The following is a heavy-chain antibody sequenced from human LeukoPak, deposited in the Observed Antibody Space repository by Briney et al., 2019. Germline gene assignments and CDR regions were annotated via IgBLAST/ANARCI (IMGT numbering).Heavy chain of an antibody. CDR3: ARNPVDYGSNSYFDY. J-gene: IGHJ4*02. CDR2: ISYDGSNK. V-gene: IGHV3-30-3*01. Sequence: PGGSLRLSCAASGFTFSGYPIHWVRQAPGKGLEWVAVISYDGSNKYYADSVKGRFTISRDNSKNTLYLQMNSLRAEDTAVYYCARNPVDYGSNSYFDYWGQGTLVTVSS. CDR1: GFTFSGYP. D-gene: IGHD4-23*01.